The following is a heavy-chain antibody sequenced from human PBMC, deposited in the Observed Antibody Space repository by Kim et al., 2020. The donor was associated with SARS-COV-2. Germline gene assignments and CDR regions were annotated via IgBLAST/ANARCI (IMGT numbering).Heavy chain of an antibody. CDR2: ISSSSSYI. D-gene: IGHD5-12*01. J-gene: IGHJ4*02. CDR1: GFTFSSYS. V-gene: IGHV3-21*01. Sequence: GGSLRLSCAASGFTFSSYSMNWVRQAQGKGLEWVSSISSSSSYIYYADSVKGRFTISRDNAKNSLYLQMNSLRAEDTAVYYCARDRGRGWLQPDYWGQGTLVTVSS. CDR3: ARDRGRGWLQPDY.